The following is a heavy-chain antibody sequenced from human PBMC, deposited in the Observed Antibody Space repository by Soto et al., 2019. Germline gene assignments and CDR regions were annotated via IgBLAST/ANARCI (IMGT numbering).Heavy chain of an antibody. J-gene: IGHJ4*02. CDR2: IYYSGST. CDR3: ARHNIHYYGSGSYSND. D-gene: IGHD3-10*01. V-gene: IGHV4-39*01. CDR1: GGSISSSSYY. Sequence: SETLSLTCTVSGGSISSSSYYWGWIRQPPGKGLEWIGSIYYSGSTYYNPSLKSRVTISVDTSKNQFSLKLSSVTAADTAVYYCARHNIHYYGSGSYSNDWGQGTLVTVSS.